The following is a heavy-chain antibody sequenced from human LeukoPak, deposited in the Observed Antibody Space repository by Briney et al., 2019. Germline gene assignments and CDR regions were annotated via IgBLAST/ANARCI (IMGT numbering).Heavy chain of an antibody. J-gene: IGHJ4*02. CDR2: ISDSGGST. V-gene: IGHV3-23*01. D-gene: IGHD2-15*01. Sequence: GGSLRLSCAASGFTFSSYAMSWVRQAPGKGLEWVSTISDSGGSTHYADSVKGRFTISRDDSKNTLYLQMNSLRAEDTAVYYCAKLTLLGYCSGGSCYDRRVFDYWGQGTLVTVSS. CDR3: AKLTLLGYCSGGSCYDRRVFDY. CDR1: GFTFSSYA.